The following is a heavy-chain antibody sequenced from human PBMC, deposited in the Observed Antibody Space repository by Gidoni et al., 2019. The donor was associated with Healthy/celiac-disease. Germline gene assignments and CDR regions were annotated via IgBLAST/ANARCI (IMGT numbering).Heavy chain of an antibody. Sequence: EVQLVESGGGLVKPGGSLRLSCAASGFTFSSYSMNWVRQAPGKGLEWVSSISSSSSYIYYADSVKGRFTISRDNANNSLYLQMNSLRAEDTAVYYCARVTGDIGGFDYWGQGTLVTVSS. J-gene: IGHJ4*02. CDR2: ISSSSSYI. CDR3: ARVTGDIGGFDY. V-gene: IGHV3-21*01. D-gene: IGHD2-15*01. CDR1: GFTFSSYS.